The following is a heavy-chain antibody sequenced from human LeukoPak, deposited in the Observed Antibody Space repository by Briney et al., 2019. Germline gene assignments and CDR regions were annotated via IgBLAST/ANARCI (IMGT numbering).Heavy chain of an antibody. CDR1: GDSISGYS. CDR2: IYTSYFT. D-gene: IGHD3-10*01. Sequence: SETLSLTCTIYGDSISGYSWSWLRQPAGKELEWIGRIYTSYFTEYNLSLDGRVTMSIDTSKNQFSLMLDSVTAADTAIYYCARVHIVTGTYFDSWGQGALVTVSS. J-gene: IGHJ4*02. V-gene: IGHV4-59*10. CDR3: ARVHIVTGTYFDS.